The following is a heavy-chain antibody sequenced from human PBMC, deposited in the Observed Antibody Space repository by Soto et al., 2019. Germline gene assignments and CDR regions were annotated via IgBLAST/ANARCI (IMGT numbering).Heavy chain of an antibody. CDR2: IWYDGSNK. CDR3: AREFRAMALDY. V-gene: IGHV3-33*01. Sequence: QVQLVESGGGVVQPGRSLRLSCAASGFTFSSYGMHWVRQAPDKGLEWVAVIWYDGSNKYYADSVKGRFTISRDNSKNTLYLQMNRLRAEDTAVYYCAREFRAMALDYWGQGTLVTVSS. D-gene: IGHD5-18*01. J-gene: IGHJ4*02. CDR1: GFTFSSYG.